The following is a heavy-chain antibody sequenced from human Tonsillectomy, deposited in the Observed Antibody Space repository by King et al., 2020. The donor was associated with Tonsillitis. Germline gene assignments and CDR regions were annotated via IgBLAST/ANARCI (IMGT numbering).Heavy chain of an antibody. CDR2: INPNSGGT. CDR3: VRVSHLTSGTYGHGADFDY. V-gene: IGHV1-2*02. Sequence: QLVQSGAEVEKPGASVKVSCKASGYTFTDYYIHWGRQAPGQGLEWMGWINPNSGGTNYAQKFPGGVTMTMDTSISTAYMELSRLRSDDTAVYYCVRVSHLTSGTYGHGADFDYWGQGTLVTVSS. D-gene: IGHD1-26*01. CDR1: GYTFTDYY. J-gene: IGHJ4*02.